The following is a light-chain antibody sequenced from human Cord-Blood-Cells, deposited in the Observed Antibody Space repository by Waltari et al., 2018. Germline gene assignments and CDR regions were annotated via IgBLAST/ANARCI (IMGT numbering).Light chain of an antibody. CDR2: DAS. J-gene: IGKJ3*01. CDR3: QQRSNWPPFT. CDR1: QSVSTY. Sequence: DIVLTHSPATLSLSTGKSATLYCRASQSVSTYLAWYQQKPGQAPRLLIYDASNRATGIPARFSGSGSGTDFTLTISSLEPEDFAVYYCQQRSNWPPFTFGPGTKVDIK. V-gene: IGKV3-11*01.